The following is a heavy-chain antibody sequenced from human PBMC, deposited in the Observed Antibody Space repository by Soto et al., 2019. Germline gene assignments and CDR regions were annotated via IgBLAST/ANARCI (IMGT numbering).Heavy chain of an antibody. CDR1: GGTFSSYT. Sequence: SVKVSCKASGGTFSSYTIIWVRQAPGQGLEWMGRIIPILGIANYAQKFQGRVTITADKSTSTAYMELSSLRSEDTAVYYCARGGPDSSGWYSYYMDVWGKGTTVTVSS. CDR2: IIPILGIA. V-gene: IGHV1-69*02. J-gene: IGHJ6*03. D-gene: IGHD6-19*01. CDR3: ARGGPDSSGWYSYYMDV.